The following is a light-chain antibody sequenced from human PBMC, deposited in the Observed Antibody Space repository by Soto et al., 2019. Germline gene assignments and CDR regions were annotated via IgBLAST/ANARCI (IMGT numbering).Light chain of an antibody. V-gene: IGLV2-14*03. CDR2: DVS. CDR3: ASYTTSRTYV. CDR1: SSDVGAFNY. Sequence: QSALTQPASVSGSPGQSIAISCTGTSSDVGAFNYVSWYQQHPGKAPKFMIFDVSSRPSGVSDRFSGSKSGNTASLTISGLQTEDEADYYCASYTTSRTYVFRTGTKVPVL. J-gene: IGLJ1*01.